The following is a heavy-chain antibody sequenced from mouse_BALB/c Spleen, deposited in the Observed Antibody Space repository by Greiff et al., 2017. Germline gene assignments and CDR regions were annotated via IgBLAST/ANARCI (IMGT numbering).Heavy chain of an antibody. CDR1: GFTFSSYA. CDR3: ARDGMITTGYAMDY. Sequence: EVQGVESGGGLVKPGGSLKLSCAASGFTFSSYAMSWVRQSPEKRLEWVAEISSGGSYTYYPDTVTGRFTISRDNAKNTLYLEMSSLRSEDTAMYYCARDGMITTGYAMDYWGQGTSVTVSS. D-gene: IGHD2-4*01. J-gene: IGHJ4*01. CDR2: ISSGGSYT. V-gene: IGHV5-9-4*01.